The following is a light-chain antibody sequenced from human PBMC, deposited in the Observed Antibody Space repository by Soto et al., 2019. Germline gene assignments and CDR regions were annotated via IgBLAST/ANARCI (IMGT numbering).Light chain of an antibody. V-gene: IGKV1-39*01. CDR1: QSISYY. CDR2: GAS. Sequence: DIQMTQSPSSLSAFVGDRVTITCRASQSISYYLNWYQQKPGKAPKVLLYGASILQTGVPSRFSGSGSGTAFTLTITSLQPEDSATYYCQQSYSTPWTFGQGTKVEIK. J-gene: IGKJ1*01. CDR3: QQSYSTPWT.